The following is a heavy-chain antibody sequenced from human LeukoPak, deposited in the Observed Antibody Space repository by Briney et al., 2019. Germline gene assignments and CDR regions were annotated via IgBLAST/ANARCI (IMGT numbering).Heavy chain of an antibody. CDR1: GYRFISYW. D-gene: IGHD3-10*01. CDR2: FYPGDSET. J-gene: IGHJ6*03. Sequence: GESLKISCNGSGYRFISYWIAWVRQVPGKGLEYMGIFYPGDSETRYSPSFQGQVTISADKSSSSAYLQWSSLKASDTAMYYCTRLRWFGDHYYYMDVWGKGTTVTVSS. V-gene: IGHV5-51*01. CDR3: TRLRWFGDHYYYMDV.